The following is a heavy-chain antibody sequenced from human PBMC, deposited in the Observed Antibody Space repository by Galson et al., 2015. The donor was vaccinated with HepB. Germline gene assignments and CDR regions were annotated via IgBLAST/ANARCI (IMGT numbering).Heavy chain of an antibody. V-gene: IGHV5-51*03. D-gene: IGHD3-22*01. CDR2: IYPGDSDT. J-gene: IGHJ3*02. CDR3: ARPYYYDSSGYYPDAFDI. Sequence: QSGAEVKKPGESLKISCKGSGYSFTSYWIGWVRQMPGKGLEWMGIIYPGDSDTRYSPSFQGQVTISADKSISTAYLQWSSLKASDTAMYYCARPYYYDSSGYYPDAFDIWGQGTMVTVSS. CDR1: GYSFTSYW.